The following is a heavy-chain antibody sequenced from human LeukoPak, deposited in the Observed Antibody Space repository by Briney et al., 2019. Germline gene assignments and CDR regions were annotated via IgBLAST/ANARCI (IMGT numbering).Heavy chain of an antibody. CDR1: GGSISSSSYY. CDR3: ARTPRTPYDFWSGYTVYFDY. D-gene: IGHD3-3*01. J-gene: IGHJ4*02. V-gene: IGHV4-39*01. CDR2: IYYSGST. Sequence: SETLSLTCTVSGGSISSSSYYWGWIRQPPGKGLEWIGSIYYSGSTYYNPSLKSRVTISVDTSKNQFSLKLSSVTAADTAVYYCARTPRTPYDFWSGYTVYFDYWGRGTLVTVSS.